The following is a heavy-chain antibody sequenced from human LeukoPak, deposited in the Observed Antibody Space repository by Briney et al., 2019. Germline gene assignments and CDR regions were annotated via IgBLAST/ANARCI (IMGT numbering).Heavy chain of an antibody. CDR1: GYTFTSYA. J-gene: IGHJ6*02. CDR3: ARDGGIAAAGPYYYYGMDV. Sequence: GASVKVSCKASGYTFTSYAMHWVRQAPGQRLEWMGWVNAGNGNTKYSQKFQGRVTITRDTSASTAYMELSSLRSEDTAVYYCARDGGIAAAGPYYYYGMDVWGQGTTVTVSS. CDR2: VNAGNGNT. V-gene: IGHV1-3*01. D-gene: IGHD6-13*01.